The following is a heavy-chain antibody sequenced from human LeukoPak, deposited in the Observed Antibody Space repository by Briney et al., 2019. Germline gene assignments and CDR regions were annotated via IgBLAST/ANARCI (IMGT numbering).Heavy chain of an antibody. CDR2: INSDGSSTRYADSVKGRIT. D-gene: IGHD6-13*01. Sequence: PGGSLRLSCAASGFTFSSYWMHWVRQAPGKGLVWVSRINSDGSSTRYADSVKGRITRYADSVKGRITISRDNAKNTLYLQMSSLRAEDTAVYYCARAEGGYSSIRGYFQHWGQGTLVTVSS. V-gene: IGHV3-74*01. CDR3: ARAEGGYSSIRGYFQH. J-gene: IGHJ1*01. CDR1: GFTFSSYW.